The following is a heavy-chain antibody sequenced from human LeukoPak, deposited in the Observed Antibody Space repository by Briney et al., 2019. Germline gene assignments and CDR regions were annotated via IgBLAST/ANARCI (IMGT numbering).Heavy chain of an antibody. V-gene: IGHV4-39*07. CDR2: IYYSGRT. Sequence: SETLSLTCTVSGGSFTDYFWGWIRQPPGKGLEWIGSIYYSGRTFYNPSLKNRVSISLDTSKGQFSLNLDSVTAADTAVYFCTRDRAHGTQDYWGQGTLVTVS. CDR3: TRDRAHGTQDY. D-gene: IGHD1-26*01. J-gene: IGHJ4*02. CDR1: GGSFTDYF.